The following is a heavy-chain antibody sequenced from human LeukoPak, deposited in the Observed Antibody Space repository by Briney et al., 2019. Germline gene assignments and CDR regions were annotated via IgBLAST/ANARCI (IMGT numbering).Heavy chain of an antibody. J-gene: IGHJ5*02. V-gene: IGHV4-59*01. CDR2: IYYSGST. Sequence: SETLSLTCTVSGGSISSYYWSWIRQPPGKGLEWIGYIYYSGSTNYNPSLKSRVTISVDTSKNQFSLKLSSVTAADTAVYYCARDSGSYGTNWFDPWGQGTLVTVSS. D-gene: IGHD1-26*01. CDR1: GGSISSYY. CDR3: ARDSGSYGTNWFDP.